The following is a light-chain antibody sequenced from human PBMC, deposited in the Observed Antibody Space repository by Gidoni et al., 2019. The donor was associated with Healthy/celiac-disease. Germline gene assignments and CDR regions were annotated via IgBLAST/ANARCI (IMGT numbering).Light chain of an antibody. CDR2: WAA. Sequence: DIVMTQSPDSLAVSLGERATINCKSSQSVLYSSNNKNYLAWYQQKPGQPPKLLIYWAATRETGVPDRFSGSGSGTDFTLTISSLQDEDVAVYYCQQYYSTLWTFGQGTKVEIK. CDR3: QQYYSTLWT. CDR1: QSVLYSSNNKNY. V-gene: IGKV4-1*01. J-gene: IGKJ1*01.